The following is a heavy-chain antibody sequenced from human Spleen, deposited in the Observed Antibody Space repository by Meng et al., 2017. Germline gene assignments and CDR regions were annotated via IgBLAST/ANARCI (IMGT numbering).Heavy chain of an antibody. CDR1: GYTFTSYA. Sequence: QVQLVRSGAGVKKTGASVKVSCKASGYTFTSYAMHWVRQAPGQRLEWMGWINAGNGNTKYSQKFQGRVTITRDTSASTAYMELSSLRSEDTAVYYCARMGLKYFDPWGQGTLVTVSS. CDR3: ARMGLKYFDP. D-gene: IGHD2/OR15-2a*01. V-gene: IGHV1-3*01. CDR2: INAGNGNT. J-gene: IGHJ5*02.